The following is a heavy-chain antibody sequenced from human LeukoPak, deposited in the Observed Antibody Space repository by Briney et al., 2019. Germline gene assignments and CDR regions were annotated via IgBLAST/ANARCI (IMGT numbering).Heavy chain of an antibody. Sequence: GGSPRLSCAASGFIFSSYDFNWVRQAPGKGLEWVSYISSRSRTIYYADSVKGRFTISRDNAQKSLYLQINSLRGDDTALYYCVRGTRAFDVWGQGTMVTVSS. CDR1: GFIFSSYD. J-gene: IGHJ3*01. CDR3: VRGTRAFDV. V-gene: IGHV3-48*04. CDR2: ISSRSRTI.